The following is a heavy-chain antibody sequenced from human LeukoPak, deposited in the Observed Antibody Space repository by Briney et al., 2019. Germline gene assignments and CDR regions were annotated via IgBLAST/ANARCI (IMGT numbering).Heavy chain of an antibody. CDR1: GGTFSSYA. CDR2: IIPIFGTA. D-gene: IGHD6-13*01. J-gene: IGHJ4*02. V-gene: IGHV1-69*01. CDR3: AKSVYRYSSSWYYFDS. Sequence: SVKVSCKASGGTFSSYAISWVRQAPGQGLEWMGGIIPIFGTANYAQKFQGRVTITADESTSTAYMELSSLRAEDTAVYYCAKSVYRYSSSWYYFDSWGQGTLVTVSS.